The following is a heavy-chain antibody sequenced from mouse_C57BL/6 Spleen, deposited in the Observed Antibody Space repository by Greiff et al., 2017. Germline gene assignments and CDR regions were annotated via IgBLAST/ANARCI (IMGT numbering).Heavy chain of an antibody. D-gene: IGHD2-3*01. V-gene: IGHV1-84*01. CDR2: IYPGSGNI. Sequence: VQLQQSGPELVKPGASVKISCKASGFTFTDYYINWVQQRPGQGLEWIGWIYPGSGNIKYAEKFKGKATLTVDTSSSTAYMQLSCLTTENSAVYFCARSGYDYLDYWGQGTTLTVSS. CDR3: ARSGYDYLDY. J-gene: IGHJ2*01. CDR1: GFTFTDYY.